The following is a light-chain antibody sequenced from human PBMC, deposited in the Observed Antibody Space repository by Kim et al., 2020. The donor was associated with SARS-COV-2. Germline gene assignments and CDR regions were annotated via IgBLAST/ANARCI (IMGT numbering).Light chain of an antibody. Sequence: VALGPTVSITCQGNSLRSYYATWYQHKPGQAPLLVIYGKNNRPSGIPDRFSGSSSGNTASLTITGTQAGDEADYYCNSRDSNDNVVFGGGTKLTVL. V-gene: IGLV3-19*01. CDR2: GKN. CDR1: SLRSYY. CDR3: NSRDSNDNVV. J-gene: IGLJ2*01.